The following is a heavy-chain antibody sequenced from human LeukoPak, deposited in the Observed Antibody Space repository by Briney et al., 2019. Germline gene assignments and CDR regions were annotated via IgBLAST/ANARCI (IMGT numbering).Heavy chain of an antibody. CDR1: GGSFSGYY. CDR2: INHSGST. J-gene: IGHJ3*02. Sequence: SETLSLTCAVYGGSFSGYYWSWIRRPPGKGLEWIGEINHSGSTNYNPSLKSRVTISLDTSKNHFSLKLSSVTAADTTVYYCARARYCSGGSCYSFGAFDSWGQGTMVTVPS. CDR3: ARARYCSGGSCYSFGAFDS. D-gene: IGHD2-15*01. V-gene: IGHV4-34*01.